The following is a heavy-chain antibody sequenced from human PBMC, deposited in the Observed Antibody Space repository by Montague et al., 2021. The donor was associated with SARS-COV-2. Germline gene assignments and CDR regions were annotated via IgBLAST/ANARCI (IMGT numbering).Heavy chain of an antibody. CDR3: ARRWSSVWGVTVSAELDY. Sequence: SETLSLTCAVYGGSFRGYYWSWIRQPPEKGLEWIGEINQSGSTNNNPSLKSRVIISVDTSKNQFSLKLSSVTAADTAVYYCARRWSSVWGVTVSAELDYWGQGILVIVSS. V-gene: IGHV4-34*01. J-gene: IGHJ4*02. CDR1: GGSFRGYY. CDR2: INQSGST. D-gene: IGHD3-10*01.